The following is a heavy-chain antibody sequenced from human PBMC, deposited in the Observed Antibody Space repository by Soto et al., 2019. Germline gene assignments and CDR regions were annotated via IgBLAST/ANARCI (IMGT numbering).Heavy chain of an antibody. CDR2: MNPNNGNT. D-gene: IGHD3-10*01. CDR3: ARDPPLITMVRDLNDNWFDP. V-gene: IGHV1-18*01. Sequence: EASVKVSCKASGYTFTSYDINWVRQATGQGLEWMGWMNPNNGNTNYAQKLQGRVTMTTDTSTSTAYMELRSLRSDDTAVYYCARDPPLITMVRDLNDNWFDPWGQGTLVTVSS. J-gene: IGHJ5*02. CDR1: GYTFTSYD.